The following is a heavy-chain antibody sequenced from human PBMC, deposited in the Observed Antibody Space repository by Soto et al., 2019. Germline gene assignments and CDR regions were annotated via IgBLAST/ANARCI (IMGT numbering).Heavy chain of an antibody. V-gene: IGHV3-23*01. J-gene: IGHJ6*02. CDR3: ARGAGTLGRGAIITSLDYYYGMDV. CDR1: EFSFSSYD. CDR2: ISGSGGYT. D-gene: IGHD3-10*01. Sequence: EVQLLESGGGLVQPGGSLRLSCAATEFSFSSYDMTWVRQAPGKGLEWVSVISGSGGYTYYADSVKGRFTMSRDNSKNTLFRQMNSLRGEDTAVYYCARGAGTLGRGAIITSLDYYYGMDVWGQGTTVTVSS.